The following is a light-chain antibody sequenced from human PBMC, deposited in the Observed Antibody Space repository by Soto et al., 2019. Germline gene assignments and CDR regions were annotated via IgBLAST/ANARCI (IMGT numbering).Light chain of an antibody. CDR2: EVS. Sequence: LTQPASVSGSPGQSITISCTGTSSDVGGYNYVSWYQQHPGKAPKLMIYEVSNRPSGVSNRFSGSKSGNAASLTISGLQAEDEADYYCSSYTSSSLYVFGTGTKVTVL. V-gene: IGLV2-14*01. J-gene: IGLJ1*01. CDR3: SSYTSSSLYV. CDR1: SSDVGGYNY.